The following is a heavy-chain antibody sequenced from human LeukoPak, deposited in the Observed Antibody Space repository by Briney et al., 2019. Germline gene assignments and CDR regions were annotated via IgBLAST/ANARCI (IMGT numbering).Heavy chain of an antibody. CDR1: GGSFSGYS. CDR2: IYHSGST. D-gene: IGHD6-19*01. CDR3: ARGAVADPIDY. V-gene: IGHV4-38-2*01. Sequence: SETLSLTCAVYGGSFSGYSWGWIRQPPGKGLEWIGSIYHSGSTYYNPSLKSRVTISVDTSKNQFSLKLSSVTAADTAVYYCARGAVADPIDYWGQGTLVTVSS. J-gene: IGHJ4*02.